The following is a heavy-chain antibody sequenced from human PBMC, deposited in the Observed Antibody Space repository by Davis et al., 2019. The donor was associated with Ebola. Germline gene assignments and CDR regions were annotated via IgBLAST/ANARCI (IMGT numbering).Heavy chain of an antibody. Sequence: ESLKISCAASGFTFSSYWMHWVRQVPGKGLVWVSRINSDGSSTIYADSVKGRFTISRDNAKNTLYLQMNSLRAEDTAVFYCARAYHYGVDVWGQGTTVTVSS. CDR2: INSDGSST. CDR1: GFTFSSYW. J-gene: IGHJ6*02. V-gene: IGHV3-74*01. CDR3: ARAYHYGVDV.